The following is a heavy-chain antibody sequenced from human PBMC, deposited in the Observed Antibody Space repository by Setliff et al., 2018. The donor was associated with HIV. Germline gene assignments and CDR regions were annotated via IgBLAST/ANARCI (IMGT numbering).Heavy chain of an antibody. D-gene: IGHD4-17*01. CDR1: GYTFVSYD. V-gene: IGHV1-8*02. CDR3: ARFLDHDYGDYRTYYFDF. J-gene: IGHJ4*02. CDR2: MNPNNGNT. Sequence: ASVKVSCKASGYTFVSYDINWVRQATRQGLEWMGWMNPNNGNTGYSQKFQGRVTMTRNTSISTAYMELSSLRSEDTAVYYCARFLDHDYGDYRTYYFDFWGQGTLVTVSS.